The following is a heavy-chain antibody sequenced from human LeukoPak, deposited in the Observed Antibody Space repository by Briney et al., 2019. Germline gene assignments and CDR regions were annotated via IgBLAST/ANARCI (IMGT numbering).Heavy chain of an antibody. D-gene: IGHD2-8*02. J-gene: IGHJ4*02. CDR2: IFPSGGEI. CDR3: ATYRQVLLPFES. CDR1: GFTFSTFA. Sequence: GGSLRLSCAASGFTFSTFAMIWVRQPPGKGLEWVSSIFPSGGEIHYVDSVRGRFTISRDNSKSTLSLQMNSLRADDTAIYYCATYRQVLLPFESWGQGTLVTVSS. V-gene: IGHV3-23*01.